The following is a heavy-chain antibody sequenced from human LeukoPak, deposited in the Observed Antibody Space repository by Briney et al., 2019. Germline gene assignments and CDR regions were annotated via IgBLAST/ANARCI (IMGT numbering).Heavy chain of an antibody. D-gene: IGHD6-25*01. CDR2: IYHSGST. Sequence: SETLSLTCTVSGYSISSGYYWGWIRQPPGRGLEWIGSIYHSGSTYYNPSLKSRATISVDTSKNQFSLKLSSVTAADTAVYYCARDSGEGFDYWGQGTLVTVSS. CDR1: GYSISSGYY. J-gene: IGHJ4*02. CDR3: ARDSGEGFDY. V-gene: IGHV4-38-2*02.